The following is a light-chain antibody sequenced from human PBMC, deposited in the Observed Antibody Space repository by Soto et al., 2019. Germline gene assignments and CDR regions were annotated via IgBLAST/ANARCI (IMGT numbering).Light chain of an antibody. J-gene: IGKJ4*01. CDR1: QSVTDF. CDR3: QQRSQWPLT. CDR2: DAS. V-gene: IGKV3-11*01. Sequence: EIVLTQSPVTLSLSPGERATLSCRASQSVTDFLAWYQQKPGQAPRLLIYDASNRATGIPARFSGSGSGTDFTLTISSLEPDDLAVYYCQQRSQWPLTFGGGTKVDIX.